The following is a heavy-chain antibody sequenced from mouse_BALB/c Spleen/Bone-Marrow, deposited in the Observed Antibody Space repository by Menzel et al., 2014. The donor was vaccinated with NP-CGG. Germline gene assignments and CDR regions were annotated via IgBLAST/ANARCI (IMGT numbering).Heavy chain of an antibody. Sequence: VQLQQSGPELVKPGASVKVSCKASGYSFTDYNIYWVKQSHGKSLEWIGYIDPYNGGTTYNQKFKGKATLTVDKSSSTAFMYLNSLTSDDSTVYYCVRGDYRYSWFTYWGQGTLVTVSA. CDR3: VRGDYRYSWFTY. V-gene: IGHV1S135*01. D-gene: IGHD2-14*01. J-gene: IGHJ3*01. CDR1: GYSFTDYN. CDR2: IDPYNGGT.